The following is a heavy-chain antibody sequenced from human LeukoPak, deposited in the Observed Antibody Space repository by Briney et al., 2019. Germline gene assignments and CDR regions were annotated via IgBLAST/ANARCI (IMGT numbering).Heavy chain of an antibody. J-gene: IGHJ4*02. CDR1: GFTFSDYY. CDR2: ISSSGSTI. V-gene: IGHV3-11*04. D-gene: IGHD3-3*01. CDR3: ARDVSNCDFWSGYSDY. Sequence: PGGSLRLSCAASGFTFSDYYMSWIRQAPGKGLEWVSYISSSGSTIYYADSVKGRFTISRDNAKNSLYLQMNSLRAEDTAVYYCARDVSNCDFWSGYSDYWGQGTLVTVSS.